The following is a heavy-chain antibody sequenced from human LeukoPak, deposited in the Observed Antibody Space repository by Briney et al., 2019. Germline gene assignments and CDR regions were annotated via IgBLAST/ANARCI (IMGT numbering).Heavy chain of an antibody. Sequence: GRSLRLSCAASGFTFDDYAMHWVRQAPGKGLEWVSGISWNSGSIGYADSVKGRFAISRDNAKNSLYLQMDSLRAEDTALYYCAKATTGLYSSGWDLGFDYWGQGTLVTVSS. CDR1: GFTFDDYA. D-gene: IGHD6-19*01. V-gene: IGHV3-9*01. CDR3: AKATTGLYSSGWDLGFDY. CDR2: ISWNSGSI. J-gene: IGHJ4*02.